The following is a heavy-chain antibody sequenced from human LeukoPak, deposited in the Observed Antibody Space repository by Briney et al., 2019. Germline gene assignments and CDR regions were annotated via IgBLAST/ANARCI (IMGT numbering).Heavy chain of an antibody. CDR1: GFTFSSYE. CDR3: ARDRTSGWTDNWFDP. V-gene: IGHV3-48*03. CDR2: ISSSGSTI. Sequence: PGGSLRLSCAASGFTFSSYEMNWVRQAPGKGLEWVAYISSSGSTIYYADSVKGRFTISRDNAKNSLYLQMSSLRAEDTAVYYCARDRTSGWTDNWFDPWGQGTLVTVSS. J-gene: IGHJ5*02. D-gene: IGHD6-19*01.